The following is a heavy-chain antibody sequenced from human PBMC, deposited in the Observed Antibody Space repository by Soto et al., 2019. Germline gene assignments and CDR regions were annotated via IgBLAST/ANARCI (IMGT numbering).Heavy chain of an antibody. CDR2: IHLGGTT. CDR1: GYSITSSSF. V-gene: IGHV4-38-2*01. J-gene: IGHJ4*02. Sequence: PSETLSLTCAVSGYSITSSSFWGWIRQPPGKGLEWIGSIHLGGTTYYDPSLKSRDTISLDTSRNEFSLRLTSVTAADTAVYYCARPRPNFGAVDSWGQGALVTVSS. CDR3: ARPRPNFGAVDS. D-gene: IGHD3-10*01.